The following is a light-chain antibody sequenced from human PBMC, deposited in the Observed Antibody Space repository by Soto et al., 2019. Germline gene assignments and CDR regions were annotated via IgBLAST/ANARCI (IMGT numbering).Light chain of an antibody. J-gene: IGLJ2*01. V-gene: IGLV1-40*01. CDR3: QSYDNNLSGSV. Sequence: QSVLTQPPSVSGAPGQRATISCTGSSSNIGAGYDVHWYQQLPGTAPKVLIYGDSNRPSGVPDRFSGSRSGTSTSLAITGLQPEDEADYYCQSYDNNLSGSVFGGGTKLTVL. CDR1: SSNIGAGYD. CDR2: GDS.